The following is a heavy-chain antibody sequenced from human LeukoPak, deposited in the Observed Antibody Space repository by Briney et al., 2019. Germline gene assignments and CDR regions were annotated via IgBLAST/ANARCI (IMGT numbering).Heavy chain of an antibody. CDR2: IYTSGST. D-gene: IGHD5-12*01. V-gene: IGHV4-61*02. J-gene: IGHJ5*02. Sequence: PSETLSLTCTVSGGSISSSSYYWSWIRQPAGKGLEWIGRIYTSGSTNYNPSLKSRVTMSVDTSKNQFSLKLSSVTAADTAVYYCARDRGGYDRNWFDPWGQGTLVTVSS. CDR3: ARDRGGYDRNWFDP. CDR1: GGSISSSSYY.